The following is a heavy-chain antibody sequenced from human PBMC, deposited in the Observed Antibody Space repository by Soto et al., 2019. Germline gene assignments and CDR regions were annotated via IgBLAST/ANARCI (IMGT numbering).Heavy chain of an antibody. CDR2: INHSGST. D-gene: IGHD5-18*01. CDR1: GGSFSGYY. Sequence: SETLSLTCAVYGGSFSGYYWIWIRQPPGKGLEWIGEINHSGSTNYNPSLKSRVTISVDTSKNQFSLKLSSVTAADTAVYYCARGAWIQLWFPYFDYWGQGTLVTVSS. V-gene: IGHV4-34*01. J-gene: IGHJ4*02. CDR3: ARGAWIQLWFPYFDY.